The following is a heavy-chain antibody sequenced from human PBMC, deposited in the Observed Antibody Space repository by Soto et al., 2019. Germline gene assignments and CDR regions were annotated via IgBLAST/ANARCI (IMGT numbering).Heavy chain of an antibody. J-gene: IGHJ3*02. CDR3: AKDEIPYYYDSSGYPLDI. CDR2: ISYDGNNK. Sequence: PGGSLRLSCAVSGFTFSSYGMHWVRQAPGKGLEWVAVISYDGNNKNYVDSVKGRFTISRDNSKNTLYLQMNSLRAEDTAVYYCAKDEIPYYYDSSGYPLDIWGQGTMVTVSS. CDR1: GFTFSSYG. D-gene: IGHD3-22*01. V-gene: IGHV3-30*18.